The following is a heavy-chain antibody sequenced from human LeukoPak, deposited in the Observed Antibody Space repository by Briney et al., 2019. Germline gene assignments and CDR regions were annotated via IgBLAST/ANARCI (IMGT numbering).Heavy chain of an antibody. V-gene: IGHV1-18*01. CDR2: VSAYNGNT. D-gene: IGHD6-19*01. J-gene: IGHJ3*02. CDR3: ARANVGWSNDAFDI. Sequence: ASVKVSCKASGYTFTSYGIRWVRQAPGQGLEWMGWVSAYNGNTNYAQKLQGRVTMTTDTSTSTAYMELRSLRADDTAVYYCARANVGWSNDAFDIWGQGTMVTVSS. CDR1: GYTFTSYG.